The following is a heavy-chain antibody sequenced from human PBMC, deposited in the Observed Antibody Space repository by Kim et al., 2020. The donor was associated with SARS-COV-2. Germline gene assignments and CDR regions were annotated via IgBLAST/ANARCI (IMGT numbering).Heavy chain of an antibody. D-gene: IGHD6-13*01. V-gene: IGHV4-34*01. CDR3: ARGGSYFSAAAGRFDY. Sequence: SLKSRVTISVDTSKNQFSLKLSSVTAADTAVYYCARGGSYFSAAAGRFDYWGQGTLVTVSS. J-gene: IGHJ4*02.